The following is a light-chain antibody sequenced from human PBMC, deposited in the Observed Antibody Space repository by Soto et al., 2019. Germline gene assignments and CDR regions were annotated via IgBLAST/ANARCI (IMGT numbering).Light chain of an antibody. CDR3: QHSYSIPWT. CDR1: QRISNY. V-gene: IGKV1-39*01. Sequence: DIQMTQSTSSLSASVGDRVTITCRASQRISNYLNWYQQKPGKAPKLLIYGASSLQSGVPSRFSGSGSGTDFTLTISSLQPEDFAIYYCQHSYSIPWTFGQGTKVDI. J-gene: IGKJ1*01. CDR2: GAS.